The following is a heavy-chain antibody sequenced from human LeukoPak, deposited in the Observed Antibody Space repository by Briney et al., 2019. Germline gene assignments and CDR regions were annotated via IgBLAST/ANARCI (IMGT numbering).Heavy chain of an antibody. V-gene: IGHV3-23*01. CDR1: GFTFSSYA. CDR2: ISYSGGST. J-gene: IGHJ4*02. CDR3: ANNPTDGSGWYIFAY. D-gene: IGHD6-19*01. Sequence: TGGSLRLSCAASGFTFSSYAMSWVRQAPGKGLEWVSAISYSGGSTYYADSVKGRFTISRDNSKNTLYLQMNSLRAEDTAVYYCANNPTDGSGWYIFAYWGQGTLVTVSS.